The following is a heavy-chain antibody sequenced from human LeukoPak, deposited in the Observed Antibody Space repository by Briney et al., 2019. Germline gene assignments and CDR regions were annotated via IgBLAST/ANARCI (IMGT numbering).Heavy chain of an antibody. CDR1: GFTFSSYA. J-gene: IGHJ4*02. Sequence: GGSLRLSCAASGFTFSSYAMHWVRQAPGKGLEWVAVISYDGSNKYYADSVKGRFTISRDNSKNTLYLQMNSLRAEDTAVYYCARDSRRYCSSTSCAVGYWGQGTLVTVTS. CDR3: ARDSRRYCSSTSCAVGY. D-gene: IGHD2-2*01. CDR2: ISYDGSNK. V-gene: IGHV3-30-3*01.